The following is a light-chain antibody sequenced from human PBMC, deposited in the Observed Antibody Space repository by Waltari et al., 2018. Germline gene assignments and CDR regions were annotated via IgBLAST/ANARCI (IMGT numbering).Light chain of an antibody. CDR3: QHYVSLPVT. CDR2: DAS. V-gene: IGKV3-20*01. CDR1: QSVGRY. Sequence: EIVLTQSPGTLSLSPGERATLSCRASQSVGRYLAWYQQKPCQAPRLLIYDASNRATGIPGRFSGGGSGTDFSLTISRLEPEDFAAYHCQHYVSLPVTFGQGTKVEIK. J-gene: IGKJ1*01.